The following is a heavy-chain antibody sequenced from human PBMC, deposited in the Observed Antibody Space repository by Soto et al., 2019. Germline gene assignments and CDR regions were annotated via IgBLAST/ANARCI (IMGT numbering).Heavy chain of an antibody. V-gene: IGHV3-33*01. CDR1: GFTFSSYG. D-gene: IGHD2-21*02. Sequence: QVQLVESGGGVVQSGRSLRLSCAASGFTFSSYGMHWVRQAPGKGLEWVALIWYDGSNKYYADSVKGRFTISRDNSKNTLYLQMNSLRAEDTAVYYCARGYGGNSGAFDIWGQGTMLTVSS. J-gene: IGHJ3*02. CDR2: IWYDGSNK. CDR3: ARGYGGNSGAFDI.